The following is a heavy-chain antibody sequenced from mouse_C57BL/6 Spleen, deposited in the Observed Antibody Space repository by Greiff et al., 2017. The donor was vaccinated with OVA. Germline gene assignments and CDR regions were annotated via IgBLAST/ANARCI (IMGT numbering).Heavy chain of an antibody. V-gene: IGHV10-3*01. CDR1: GFTFNTYA. J-gene: IGHJ4*01. CDR2: IRSKRSNYAT. CDR3: VVNGYYAMDY. Sequence: EVKLVESGGGLVQPKGSLKLSCAASGFTFNTYAMHWVRQAPGKGLEWVARIRSKRSNYATYYADSVKDRFTISRDDSQSMLYLQMNNLKTEDTAMYYCVVNGYYAMDYWGQGTSVTVSS.